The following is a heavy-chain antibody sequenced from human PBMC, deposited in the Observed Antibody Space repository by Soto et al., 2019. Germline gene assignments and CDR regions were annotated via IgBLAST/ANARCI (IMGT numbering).Heavy chain of an antibody. CDR2: IYPGDSDT. CDR1: PYSFTRYW. D-gene: IGHD6-19*01. Sequence: GDSLTMSGVSGPYSFTRYWIAWVRQMQGKGLECMGIIYPGDSDTRYSPSFEGQVTISADKSINTAYLQWTRLTASDSAMYYSARPFDTSGWYCNRGQGTLVTVAS. V-gene: IGHV5-51*01. CDR3: ARPFDTSGWYCN. J-gene: IGHJ4*02.